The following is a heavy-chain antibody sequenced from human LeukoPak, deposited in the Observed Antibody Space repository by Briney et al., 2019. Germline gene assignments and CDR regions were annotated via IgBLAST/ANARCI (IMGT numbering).Heavy chain of an antibody. Sequence: PGGSLRLSCAASGFSLSSYGMHWVRQAPGKGLGWVAVIWYDGSNKYYADSVKGLFTISRDNSKNTLYLQMNSLRAEDTAVYYCARSLERDYHGSGSYYMNNWFDPWGQGTLVTVSS. CDR3: ARSLERDYHGSGSYYMNNWFDP. D-gene: IGHD3-10*01. J-gene: IGHJ5*02. CDR2: IWYDGSNK. CDR1: GFSLSSYG. V-gene: IGHV3-33*01.